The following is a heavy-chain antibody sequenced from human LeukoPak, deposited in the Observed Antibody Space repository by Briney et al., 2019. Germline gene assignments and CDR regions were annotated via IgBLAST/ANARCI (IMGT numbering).Heavy chain of an antibody. V-gene: IGHV1-2*02. CDR1: GYTFTGYY. J-gene: IGHJ4*02. D-gene: IGHD3-10*01. CDR2: INPNSGGT. Sequence: ASVKVSCKASGYTFTGYYMHWVRQAPGQGLEWMGWINPNSGGTNYAQKFQGRVTMTRDTSTSTAYMELSRLRSDDTAVYYCARRAITMVRGGIGPFDYWGQGTLVTVSS. CDR3: ARRAITMVRGGIGPFDY.